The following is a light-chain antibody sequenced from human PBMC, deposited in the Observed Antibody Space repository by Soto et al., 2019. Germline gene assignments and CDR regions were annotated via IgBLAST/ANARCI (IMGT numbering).Light chain of an antibody. CDR1: QSVSSY. J-gene: IGKJ3*01. V-gene: IGKV3-11*01. Sequence: EIVLTQSPATLSLSPGERATLSCRASQSVSSYLAWYQQKPDQAPRLLIYDASNMATGIPARFSGSGSGTDFTLTISSLEPEDYAVYYCQQLSTFGPGTKVDIK. CDR3: QQLST. CDR2: DAS.